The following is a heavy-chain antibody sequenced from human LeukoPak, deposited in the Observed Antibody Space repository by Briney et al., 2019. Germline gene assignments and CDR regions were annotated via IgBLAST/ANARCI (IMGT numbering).Heavy chain of an antibody. CDR1: GFTFSSYA. Sequence: GGSLRLSCAASGFTFSSYAMSWVRQAPGKGLEWVSTNGGGVNTHYADSVGGRFTISRDNSKNTLFLQMNSLRDEDTAVYYCAKDLYSNYGPADYWGQGNLVTVS. J-gene: IGHJ4*02. CDR3: AKDLYSNYGPADY. D-gene: IGHD4-11*01. V-gene: IGHV3-23*01. CDR2: NGGGVNT.